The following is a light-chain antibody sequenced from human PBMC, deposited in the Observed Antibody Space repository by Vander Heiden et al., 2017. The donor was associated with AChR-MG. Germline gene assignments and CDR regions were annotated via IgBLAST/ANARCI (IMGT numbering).Light chain of an antibody. V-gene: IGLV1-40*01. Sequence: QSVLPHPPPVSGAPGPRATISCTGSTSNIGAGYDVHCYQHLPGAAPKLVIFANSDRPPGGPDRCSGSKSGSSASLAITGLQAEEEADYYCQSYDNSRSGSYVFGTGTKVNGL. CDR2: ANS. CDR3: QSYDNSRSGSYV. J-gene: IGLJ1*01. CDR1: TSNIGAGYD.